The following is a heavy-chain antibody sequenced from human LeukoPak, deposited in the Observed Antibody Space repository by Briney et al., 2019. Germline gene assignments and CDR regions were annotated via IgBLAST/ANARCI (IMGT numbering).Heavy chain of an antibody. CDR2: IYYSGST. CDR1: GGSISSYY. D-gene: IGHD4-17*01. V-gene: IGHV4-59*08. CDR3: ARLNYGGVDY. Sequence: SETLSLTCTVSGGSISSYYWSWLRQPPGKGLEWIGYIYYSGSTNYNPSLKSRVTISVDTSKNQFSLKLSSVTAADTAVYYCARLNYGGVDYWGQGTLVTVSS. J-gene: IGHJ4*02.